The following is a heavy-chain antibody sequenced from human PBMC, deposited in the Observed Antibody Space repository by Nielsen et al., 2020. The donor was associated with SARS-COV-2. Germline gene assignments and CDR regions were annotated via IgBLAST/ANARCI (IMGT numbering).Heavy chain of an antibody. CDR3: ARNSGYFDSWRGYCDY. Sequence: GESLKISCAASGFTFSTYAMSWVRQAPGKGLEWVAVISYDGGTTYYADSVKGRCTISRDNSKNTLYLQMNSLRPEDTAVYYCARNSGYFDSWRGYCDYWGQGTLVSVSS. CDR1: GFTFSTYA. J-gene: IGHJ4*03. V-gene: IGHV3-30-3*01. D-gene: IGHD3-3*01. CDR2: ISYDGGTT.